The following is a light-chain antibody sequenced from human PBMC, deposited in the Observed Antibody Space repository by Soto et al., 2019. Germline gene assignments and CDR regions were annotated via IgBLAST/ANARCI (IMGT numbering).Light chain of an antibody. V-gene: IGKV1-39*01. CDR3: QQSYSTLALT. J-gene: IGKJ4*01. Sequence: DIQMTQSPSSLSASVGDRVTITCRASQSINNYLNWYQQKRGKAPKLLINAASSLQSGVPSRFSGSGSGTDFTLTINSLQPEDFATYYCQQSYSTLALTFGGGTKVEIK. CDR1: QSINNY. CDR2: AAS.